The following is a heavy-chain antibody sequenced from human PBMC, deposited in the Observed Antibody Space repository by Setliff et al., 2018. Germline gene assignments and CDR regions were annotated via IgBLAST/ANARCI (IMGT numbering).Heavy chain of an antibody. CDR3: ARATAPIVVKDAFDI. CDR1: GFIFSFHS. J-gene: IGHJ3*02. V-gene: IGHV3-7*01. CDR2: IKQDGSEK. Sequence: GGSLRLSCAASGFIFSFHSMNWVRQAPGKGLEWVANIKQDGSEKYYVDSVKGRFTISRDNAKNSLYLQMNSLRAEDTAVYYCARATAPIVVKDAFDIWGQGTMVTVSS. D-gene: IGHD3-22*01.